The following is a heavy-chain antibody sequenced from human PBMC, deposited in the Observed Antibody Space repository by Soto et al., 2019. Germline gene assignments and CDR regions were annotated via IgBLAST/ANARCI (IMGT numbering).Heavy chain of an antibody. D-gene: IGHD1-20*01. CDR2: TGATGRTT. CDR1: GFTFSGYA. J-gene: IGHJ4*02. V-gene: IGHV3-23*01. Sequence: LRLSCAAAGFTFSGYAMTWVRQAPGKGLEWVSTTGATGRTTYYADSVKGRFTVSRDNSKNTLDLQMSSLRVEDTAVYYCATVHNTSRSFDYWGQGTLVTVSS. CDR3: ATVHNTSRSFDY.